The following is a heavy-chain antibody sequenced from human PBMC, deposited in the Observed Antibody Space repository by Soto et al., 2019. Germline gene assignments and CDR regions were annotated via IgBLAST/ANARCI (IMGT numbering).Heavy chain of an antibody. CDR2: TIPIFGTA. V-gene: IGHV1-69*13. CDR1: GGTFSSYA. J-gene: IGHJ4*02. Sequence: SVKVSCKASGGTFSSYAISWVRQAPGQGLEWMGGTIPIFGTANYAQKFQGRVTITADESTSTAYMELSSLRSEDTAVYYCARASLLGYSSSWYEGGGYFDYWGQGTLVTVSS. D-gene: IGHD6-13*01. CDR3: ARASLLGYSSSWYEGGGYFDY.